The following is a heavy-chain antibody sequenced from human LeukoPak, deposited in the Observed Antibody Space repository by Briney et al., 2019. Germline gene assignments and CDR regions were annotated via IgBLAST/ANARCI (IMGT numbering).Heavy chain of an antibody. V-gene: IGHV3-7*01. Sequence: GGSLRLSCVASGFTFSSYWMSWVRQAPGKGLEWVANIKQDGSEKYYVDSVKGRFTISRDNAKNSLYLQMNSLRAEDTAVYYCARVPVESIIFPYYYYGMDVWGQGTTVTVSS. J-gene: IGHJ6*02. CDR2: IKQDGSEK. CDR1: GFTFSSYW. CDR3: ARVPVESIIFPYYYYGMDV. D-gene: IGHD2-21*01.